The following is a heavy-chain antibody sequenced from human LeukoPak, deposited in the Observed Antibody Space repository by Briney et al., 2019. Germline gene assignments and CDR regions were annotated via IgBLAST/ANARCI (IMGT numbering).Heavy chain of an antibody. V-gene: IGHV1-46*01. J-gene: IGHJ4*02. Sequence: GASVKVSCKASGYIFTNYYMHWVRQAPGQGPEWMGTINPSGGSTTYAQKFQGRVTMTRDMSTSTVYMELSSLRSEDTAVYYCARDHGSAYYRAPRHWGQGTLVTVPS. CDR2: INPSGGST. D-gene: IGHD3-10*01. CDR1: GYIFTNYY. CDR3: ARDHGSAYYRAPRH.